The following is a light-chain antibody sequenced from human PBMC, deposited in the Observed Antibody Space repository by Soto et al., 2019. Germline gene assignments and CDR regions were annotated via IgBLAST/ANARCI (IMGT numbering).Light chain of an antibody. Sequence: EIVMTQSPATLSVSPGERATLSCRASQSVSSNLAWYQQKPGQAPRLLIYGASTRATGIPARFSGSRSGTEFTLTISSLQSEDFAVYYCQQDNNWPTFGQGTKLEIK. CDR3: QQDNNWPT. J-gene: IGKJ2*01. CDR1: QSVSSN. V-gene: IGKV3D-15*01. CDR2: GAS.